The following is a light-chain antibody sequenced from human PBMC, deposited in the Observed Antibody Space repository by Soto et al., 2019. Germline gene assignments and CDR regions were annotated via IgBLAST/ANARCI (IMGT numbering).Light chain of an antibody. CDR1: QDISNY. V-gene: IGKV1-33*01. J-gene: IGKJ4*01. CDR3: QQYDNVPPLT. CDR2: DAS. Sequence: DIQMTQSPSSLSASVGDRVTITCQASQDISNYLNWYQQKPGKAPKLLIYDASNLKTGVPSRFSGSVFGTHFTVTISSLEPEDIATYYCQQYDNVPPLTFGGGTKVEIK.